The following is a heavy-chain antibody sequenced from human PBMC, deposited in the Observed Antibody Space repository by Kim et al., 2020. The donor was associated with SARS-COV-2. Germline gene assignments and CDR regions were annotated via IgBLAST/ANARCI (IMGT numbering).Heavy chain of an antibody. J-gene: IGHJ5*01. D-gene: IGHD3-10*01. CDR1: GGSISDNTYS. CDR2: LYYSGST. CDR3: ARSRGSGPLNWFDF. V-gene: IGHV4-39*07. Sequence: SETLSLTCTVSGGSISDNTYSWAWIRQPPGKGLEWIGTLYYSGSTYYSPSLKVRLTISMYTSKNHFSLKWNSLTAADTAVYSCARSRGSGPLNWFDFWG.